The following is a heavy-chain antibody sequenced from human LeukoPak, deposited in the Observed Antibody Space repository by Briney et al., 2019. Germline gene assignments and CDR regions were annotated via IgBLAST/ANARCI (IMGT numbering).Heavy chain of an antibody. J-gene: IGHJ6*02. CDR2: INSYNGDT. V-gene: IGHV1-3*04. CDR1: GYTFITYD. Sequence: GASVKVSCKVSGYTFITYDIHWVRQAPGQRLEWMGCINSYNGDTNYSQNFQGRVTITRDTSASTAYMELSSLRSEDTAVYYCARFLGGSYGMDVWGQGTTVTVSS. CDR3: ARFLGGSYGMDV. D-gene: IGHD1-26*01.